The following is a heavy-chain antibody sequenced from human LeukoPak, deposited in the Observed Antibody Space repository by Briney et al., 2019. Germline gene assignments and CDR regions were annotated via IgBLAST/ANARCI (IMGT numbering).Heavy chain of an antibody. D-gene: IGHD5-12*01. V-gene: IGHV3-72*01. J-gene: IGHJ4*02. CDR1: GFTFSDHY. Sequence: GGSLRLSCAASGFTFSDHYMDWVRQAPGKGLEWVGRSRNKANSYTTEYAASVKGRFTISRDESKNSLHLQMNCLKTEDMAVYYCARGYNSFDYWGLGTLVTVSS. CDR3: ARGYNSFDY. CDR2: SRNKANSYTT.